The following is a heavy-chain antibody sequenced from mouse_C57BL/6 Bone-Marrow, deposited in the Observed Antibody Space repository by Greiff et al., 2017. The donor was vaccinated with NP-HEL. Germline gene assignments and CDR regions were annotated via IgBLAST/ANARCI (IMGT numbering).Heavy chain of an antibody. J-gene: IGHJ1*03. CDR2: IDPENGDT. V-gene: IGHV14-4*01. CDR3: TTSYDGYSYWYFDV. CDR1: GFNIKDDY. D-gene: IGHD2-3*01. Sequence: VQLKQSGAELVRPGASVKLSCTASGFNIKDDYMHWVKQRPEQGLEWIGWIDPENGDTEYASKFQGKATITADTSSNTAYLQLSSLTSEDTAVYYCTTSYDGYSYWYFDVWGTGTTVTVSS.